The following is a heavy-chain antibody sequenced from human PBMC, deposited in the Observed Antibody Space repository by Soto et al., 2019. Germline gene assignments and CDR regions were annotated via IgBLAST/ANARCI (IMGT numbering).Heavy chain of an antibody. V-gene: IGHV4-30-2*01. D-gene: IGHD7-27*01. CDR3: ARVPGP. CDR1: GDSISNTAYY. J-gene: IGHJ5*02. Sequence: SETLSLTCTVSGDSISNTAYYWGWIRQPPGKGLEWIGYIYHSGSTYYNPSLKSRVTISVDRSKNQFSLKLSSVTAADTAVYYCARVPGPWGQGTLVTVSS. CDR2: IYHSGST.